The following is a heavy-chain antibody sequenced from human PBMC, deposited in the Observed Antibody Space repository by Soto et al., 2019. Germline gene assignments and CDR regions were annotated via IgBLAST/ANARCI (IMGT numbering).Heavy chain of an antibody. CDR2: ISYDGSNK. D-gene: IGHD6-19*01. V-gene: IGHV3-30-3*01. Sequence: QVQLVESGGGVVQPGRSLRLSCAASGFTFSSYAMHWVRQAPGKGLEWVAVISYDGSNKYYADSVKGRFTISRDNSKNTLYLQMNSLRAEDTAVYYCARGAGTKAFDIWGQGTMVTVSS. CDR1: GFTFSSYA. CDR3: ARGAGTKAFDI. J-gene: IGHJ3*02.